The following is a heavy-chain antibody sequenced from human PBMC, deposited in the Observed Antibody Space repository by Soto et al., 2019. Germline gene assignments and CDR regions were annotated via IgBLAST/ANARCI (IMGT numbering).Heavy chain of an antibody. Sequence: QITLRESGPALVKPTQTLTLTCTFSGFSLSTNGVAVGWIRQPPGKALEWLALIFWDDDARYSPSLKSRLTTTKDTSKTQVVLIMTNMDPVDTGTYYCTHTSGHSSTGADNWGQGTQVTVSS. CDR3: THTSGHSSTGADN. V-gene: IGHV2-5*02. CDR1: GFSLSTNGVA. CDR2: IFWDDDA. D-gene: IGHD6-19*01. J-gene: IGHJ4*02.